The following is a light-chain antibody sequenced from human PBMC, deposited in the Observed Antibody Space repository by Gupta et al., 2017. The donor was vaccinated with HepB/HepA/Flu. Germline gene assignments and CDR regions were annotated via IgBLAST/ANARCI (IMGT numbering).Light chain of an antibody. J-gene: IGKJ1*01. CDR1: QSLLHSNGYKY. CDR2: LGS. Sequence: DIVMTQSPLSLPVTPGEPASISCRSSQSLLHSNGYKYLDWYLQKPGQSPQLLIYLGSNRASGVPDRFSGSGSGTNFTLKISRVEAEDVGVYYCRQALQTPRTFGQGTKVEIK. V-gene: IGKV2-28*01. CDR3: RQALQTPRT.